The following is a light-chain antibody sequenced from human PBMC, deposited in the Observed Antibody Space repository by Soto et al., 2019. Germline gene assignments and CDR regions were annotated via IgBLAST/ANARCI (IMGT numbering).Light chain of an antibody. CDR1: QSIDTY. Sequence: EIVLTQSPATRSSSQGERATLSCRASQSIDTYLAWYQQKPGQAPRLLIYDASDRATGIPARFSGSGSGTAFTLTISGLEPEDFALYYCQQRYNWPLTFGGGTKVDI. CDR3: QQRYNWPLT. J-gene: IGKJ4*01. CDR2: DAS. V-gene: IGKV3-11*01.